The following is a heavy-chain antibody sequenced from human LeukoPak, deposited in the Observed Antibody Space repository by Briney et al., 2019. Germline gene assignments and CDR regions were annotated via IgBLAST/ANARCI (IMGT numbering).Heavy chain of an antibody. CDR2: ISSSGSTI. CDR3: ARGKYSFDY. J-gene: IGHJ4*02. CDR1: GFTFSDSY. Sequence: GSLRLSCAASGFTFSDSYMSWIRQAPGKGLEYISYISSSGSTIYYADSVKGRFTLSRDNAKNSLSLERNSLRAEDTAVYYCARGKYSFDYWGQGTLVTVSS. V-gene: IGHV3-11*01.